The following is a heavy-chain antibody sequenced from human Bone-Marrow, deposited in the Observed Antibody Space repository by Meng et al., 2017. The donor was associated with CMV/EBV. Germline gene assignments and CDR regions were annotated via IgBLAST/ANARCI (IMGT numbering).Heavy chain of an antibody. V-gene: IGHV3-30*04. D-gene: IGHD3-22*01. J-gene: IGHJ3*02. CDR1: EFTFRSYR. CDR2: ISYDGSDT. Sequence: GESLKISCAASEFTFRSYRMHWVRQAPGKGLEWLAGISYDGSDTYYADSMKGRFTIFRDNSRDTLFLQMNSLRAEDTAVYYCARGGSGYYGDDAFDIWGQGTMVTVSS. CDR3: ARGGSGYYGDDAFDI.